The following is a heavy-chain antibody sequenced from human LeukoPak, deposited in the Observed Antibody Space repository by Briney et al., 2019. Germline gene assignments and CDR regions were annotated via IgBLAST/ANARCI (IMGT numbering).Heavy chain of an antibody. J-gene: IGHJ4*02. D-gene: IGHD1-26*01. V-gene: IGHV3-7*01. Sequence: GGSLRLSCAASGFTFSSYWMSWVRQAPGKGLEWVANIKQDGSEKYYVDSVKGRFTISRDNAKNSLYLQMNSRRAEDTAVYYCARDSGSYELAPLDYWGQGTLVTVSS. CDR3: ARDSGSYELAPLDY. CDR2: IKQDGSEK. CDR1: GFTFSSYW.